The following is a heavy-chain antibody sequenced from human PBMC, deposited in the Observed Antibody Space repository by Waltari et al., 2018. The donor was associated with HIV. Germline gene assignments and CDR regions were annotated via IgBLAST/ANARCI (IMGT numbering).Heavy chain of an antibody. CDR2: INYSGST. CDR1: GGSFSGHY. D-gene: IGHD2-21*02. Sequence: QVQLQQWGAGPLKPSETMSLTCAVHGGSFSGHYWSRLSQPPGKGLEWIGEINYSGSTNNNPSLKSRVTISVDTSKNQFSLKLSSVTAADTAVYYCARPAYCGGDCYSGWFDPWGQGTLVTVSS. V-gene: IGHV4-34*01. CDR3: ARPAYCGGDCYSGWFDP. J-gene: IGHJ5*02.